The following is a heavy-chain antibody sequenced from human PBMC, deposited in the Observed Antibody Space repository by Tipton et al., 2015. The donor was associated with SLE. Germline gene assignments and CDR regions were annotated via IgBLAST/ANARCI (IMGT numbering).Heavy chain of an antibody. V-gene: IGHV4-4*08. CDR1: GGSFSGYY. J-gene: IGHJ3*02. D-gene: IGHD5-24*01. CDR2: IYTSGST. CDR3: ARDGREDAFDI. Sequence: TLSLTCAVYGGSFSGYYWSWIRQPPGKGLEWIGYIYTSGSTNYNPSLKSRVTISVDTSKNQFSLKLSSVTAADTAVYYCARDGREDAFDIWGQGTMVTVSS.